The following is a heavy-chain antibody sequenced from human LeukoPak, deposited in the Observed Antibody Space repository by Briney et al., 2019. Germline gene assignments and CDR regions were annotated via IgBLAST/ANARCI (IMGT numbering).Heavy chain of an antibody. D-gene: IGHD6-19*01. CDR2: ISSDGSDT. V-gene: IGHV3-74*01. CDR3: ARAREAQWLVDY. CDR1: GFTFSHYW. Sequence: PGGSLRLSCAASGFTFSHYWMHWVRQAPGKGLVWVSRISSDGSDTTYADSVKGRFTISRDNAKNTVYLQMNTLSAEDTGVYYSARAREAQWLVDYWGQGTLVTVSS. J-gene: IGHJ4*02.